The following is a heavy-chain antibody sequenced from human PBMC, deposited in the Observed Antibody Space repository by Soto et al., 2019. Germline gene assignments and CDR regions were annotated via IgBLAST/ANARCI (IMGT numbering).Heavy chain of an antibody. CDR1: GGTFSSYT. CDR2: INTIFGTE. D-gene: IGHD2-21*01. Sequence: SVKVSCKASGGTFSSYTISSVRQAPGQGLEWMGGINTIFGTEKYAQKFQGRVTITADEYTSTAYVELSRLRYEGTDVYYCARVPLGCGGDRCYYFDYWGQGTLVTVSS. CDR3: ARVPLGCGGDRCYYFDY. V-gene: IGHV1-69*13. J-gene: IGHJ4*02.